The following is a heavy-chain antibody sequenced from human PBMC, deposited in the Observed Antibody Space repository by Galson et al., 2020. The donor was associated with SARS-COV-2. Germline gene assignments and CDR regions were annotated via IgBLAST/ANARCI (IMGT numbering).Heavy chain of an antibody. CDR1: GGSISSSSYY. D-gene: IGHD3-9*01. J-gene: IGHJ4*02. CDR3: ASYDILTGYYMASL. V-gene: IGHV4-39*01. CDR2: VYYSGST. Sequence: SETLSLTCTVSGGSISSSSYYWGWIRQPPGKGLEWIGSVYYSGSTYYNPSLKSRVTISADTSKNQFSLKLSSVTAADTAVYYCASYDILTGYYMASLWGQGTLVTVSS.